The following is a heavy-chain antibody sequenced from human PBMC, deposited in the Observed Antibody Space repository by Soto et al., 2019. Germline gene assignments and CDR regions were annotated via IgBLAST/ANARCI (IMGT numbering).Heavy chain of an antibody. D-gene: IGHD6-13*01. J-gene: IGHJ4*02. CDR3: ARSYGSSWYMAFDY. CDR1: GESFSGYY. V-gene: IGHV4-34*01. CDR2: INHSGST. Sequence: QVQLQQWGAGLLKPSETLSLTCAVYGESFSGYYWSWIRQPPGKGLEWIGEINHSGSTNYNPSLKSRGTLSLDTSTNPLSLTLSSVTAAHTAVYYCARSYGSSWYMAFDYWGQGNLVTVSS.